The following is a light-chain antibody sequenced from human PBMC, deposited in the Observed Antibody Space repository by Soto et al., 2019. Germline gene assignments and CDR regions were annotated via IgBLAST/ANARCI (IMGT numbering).Light chain of an antibody. V-gene: IGLV8-61*01. CDR1: SGSVSTSYY. J-gene: IGLJ1*01. CDR3: CSYAGSRTYV. Sequence: QAVVTQEPSFSVSPGGTVILTCGLTSGSVSTSYYPSWYQQSPGLAPRTLIYNTTTRSSGVPDRFSGSKSGNTASLTISGLQTEDEADYYCCSYAGSRTYVFGPGTKLTVL. CDR2: NTT.